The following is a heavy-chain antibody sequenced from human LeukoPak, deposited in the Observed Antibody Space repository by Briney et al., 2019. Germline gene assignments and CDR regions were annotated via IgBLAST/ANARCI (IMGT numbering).Heavy chain of an antibody. D-gene: IGHD5-24*01. Sequence: GGSLRLSCAASGFTFSSYAMHWVRQAPGKGLEWVAVISYDGSNKYYADSVKGRFTISRDNSKNTLYLQMNSLRAEDTAVYYCARDPKPERWLQSGGLDYWGQGTLVTVSS. CDR3: ARDPKPERWLQSGGLDY. V-gene: IGHV3-30-3*01. J-gene: IGHJ4*02. CDR2: ISYDGSNK. CDR1: GFTFSSYA.